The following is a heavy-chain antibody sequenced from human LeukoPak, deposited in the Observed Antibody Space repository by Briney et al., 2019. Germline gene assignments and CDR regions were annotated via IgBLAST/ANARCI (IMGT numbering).Heavy chain of an antibody. Sequence: ASVKVSCKASGYTFTSYDINWVRQATGQGLEWMGWMNPNSGGTNYAQKFQGRVTMTRDTSISTAYMELSRLRSDDTAVYYCAREGEAYCSSTSCYPTLYAFDIWGQGTMVTVSS. CDR2: MNPNSGGT. CDR1: GYTFTSYD. CDR3: AREGEAYCSSTSCYPTLYAFDI. D-gene: IGHD2-2*01. V-gene: IGHV1-2*02. J-gene: IGHJ3*02.